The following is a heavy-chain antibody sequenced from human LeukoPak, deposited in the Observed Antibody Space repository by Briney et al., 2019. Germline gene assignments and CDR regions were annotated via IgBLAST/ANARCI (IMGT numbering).Heavy chain of an antibody. J-gene: IGHJ4*02. CDR2: ISGSGGST. V-gene: IGHV3-23*01. D-gene: IGHD3-22*01. Sequence: GGSLRLSCAASGFTFSSYAMSWVRQAPGKGLEWVAVISGSGGSTYYADSVQGRFTIPRDNSQHTLYLQMNSLRAAATAVYYCAKRGYDSSGYYGYFDYWAPGTLVTVSS. CDR3: AKRGYDSSGYYGYFDY. CDR1: GFTFSSYA.